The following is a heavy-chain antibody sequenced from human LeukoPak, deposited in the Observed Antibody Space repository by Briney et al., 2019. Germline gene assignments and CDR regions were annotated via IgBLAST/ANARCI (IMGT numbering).Heavy chain of an antibody. CDR2: IIPILGIA. D-gene: IGHD2-2*01. CDR1: GYTFTSYG. Sequence: SVKVSCKASGYTFTSYGISWVRQAPGQGLESMGRIIPILGIANYAQKFQGRVTITADKSTSTAYMELSSLRSEDTALYYCPTDTYCSSTSCYYCFDPWVQGTLVTVSS. J-gene: IGHJ5*02. V-gene: IGHV1-69*04. CDR3: PTDTYCSSTSCYYCFDP.